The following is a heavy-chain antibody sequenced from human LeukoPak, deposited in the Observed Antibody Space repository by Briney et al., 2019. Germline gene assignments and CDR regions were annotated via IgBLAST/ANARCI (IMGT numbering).Heavy chain of an antibody. CDR2: ILGRGGTT. Sequence: GGSLRLSCAASGLTFSDYAMIWVRQAPGKGLEWVSVILGRGGTTFYADSVKGRFTISRDNSKNTLYLQMNDLRAEDTAVYYCVGDWFDPWGQGTLVTVSS. CDR1: GLTFSDYA. CDR3: VGDWFDP. V-gene: IGHV3-23*01. J-gene: IGHJ5*02.